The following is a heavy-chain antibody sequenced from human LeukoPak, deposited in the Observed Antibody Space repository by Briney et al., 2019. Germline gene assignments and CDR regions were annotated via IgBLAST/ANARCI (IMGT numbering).Heavy chain of an antibody. CDR2: IYYSGST. D-gene: IGHD2-15*01. CDR1: GGSISSGCYY. Sequence: SQTLSLTCTVSGGSISSGCYYWSWIRQHPGKGLEWIGYIYYSGSTYYNPSLKSRVTISVDTSKNQFSLKLSSVTAGDTAVYYCARDRILYCSGGSCYPSYFDYWGQGTLVTVSS. J-gene: IGHJ4*02. CDR3: ARDRILYCSGGSCYPSYFDY. V-gene: IGHV4-31*03.